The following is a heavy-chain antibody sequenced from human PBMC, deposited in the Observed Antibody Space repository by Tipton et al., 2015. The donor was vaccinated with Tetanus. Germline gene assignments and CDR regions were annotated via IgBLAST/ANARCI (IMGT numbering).Heavy chain of an antibody. V-gene: IGHV3-13*01. J-gene: IGHJ3*02. Sequence: SLRLSCAASGFTFSSYAMSWVRQAPGKGLEWVSAISGTAGDTYYPGSVKGRFTISRENAKNSLYLQMNSLRAGDTAVYYCARKPYNWTPSASAFDIWGQGTMVTVSS. CDR1: GFTFSSYA. CDR3: ARKPYNWTPSASAFDI. CDR2: ISGTAGDT. D-gene: IGHD1-20*01.